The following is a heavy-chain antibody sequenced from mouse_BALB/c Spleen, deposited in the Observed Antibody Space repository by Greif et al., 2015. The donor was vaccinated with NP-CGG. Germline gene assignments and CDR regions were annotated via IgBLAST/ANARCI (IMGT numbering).Heavy chain of an antibody. CDR2: ISYDGSN. D-gene: IGHD2-14*01. V-gene: IGHV3-6*02. CDR3: ARREVRRGYYFDY. J-gene: IGHJ2*01. CDR1: GYSITSGYY. Sequence: EVQLQQSGPGLVKPSQSLSLTCSVTGYSITSGYYWNWIRQFPGNKLEWMGYISYDGSNNYDPSLKNRISITRDTSKNQFFLKLNSVTTEDTATYYCARREVRRGYYFDYWGQGTTLTVSS.